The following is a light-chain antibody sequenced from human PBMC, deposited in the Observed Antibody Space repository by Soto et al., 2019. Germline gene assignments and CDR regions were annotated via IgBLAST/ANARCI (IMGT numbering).Light chain of an antibody. CDR2: EVS. J-gene: IGLJ2*01. V-gene: IGLV2-14*01. Sequence: QSALTQPASVSGSPGQSITISCTGTSSDVGAYNYVSWYQQHPGKAPKLMIFEVSDRPSGVSTRFSGSKSGNTASLTISGLQAEDEADYYCRSYTSSNTLVFGGGTKLTVL. CDR1: SSDVGAYNY. CDR3: RSYTSSNTLV.